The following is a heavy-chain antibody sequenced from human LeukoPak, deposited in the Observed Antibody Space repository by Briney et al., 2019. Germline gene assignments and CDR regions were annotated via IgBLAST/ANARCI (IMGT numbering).Heavy chain of an antibody. J-gene: IGHJ6*02. V-gene: IGHV1-18*01. D-gene: IGHD4-11*01. Sequence: ASVKVSCKASGYTFTSYGISWVRQAPGQGLEWMGWISAYNGNTNHAQKLQGRVTMTTDTSTSTAYMELRSLRSDDTAVYYCARDFATVTTYSYYYGMDVWGQGTTVTVSS. CDR3: ARDFATVTTYSYYYGMDV. CDR1: GYTFTSYG. CDR2: ISAYNGNT.